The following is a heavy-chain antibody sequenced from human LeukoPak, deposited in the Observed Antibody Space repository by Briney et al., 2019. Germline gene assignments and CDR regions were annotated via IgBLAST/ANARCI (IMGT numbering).Heavy chain of an antibody. CDR1: GFTFSSYA. J-gene: IGHJ3*02. V-gene: IGHV3-23*01. CDR3: AKESLRGDGYNFGAFDI. CDR2: ISGSGSST. Sequence: GGSLRLSCAASGFTFSSYAMSWVRQAPGKGLEWVSAISGSGSSTYYADSVKGRFTISRDNSKNTLYLQMNSLRAEDTAVYYCAKESLRGDGYNFGAFDIWGQGTMVTVSS. D-gene: IGHD5-24*01.